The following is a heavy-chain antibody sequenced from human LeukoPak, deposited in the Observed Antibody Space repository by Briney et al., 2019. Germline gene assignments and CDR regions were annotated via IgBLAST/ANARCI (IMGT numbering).Heavy chain of an antibody. CDR2: IFPNSGGT. CDR1: GFTFTGYS. V-gene: IGHV1-2*02. D-gene: IGHD4-11*01. CDR3: ARGGTDYSNRLLDY. J-gene: IGHJ4*02. Sequence: GASVKVSCKAYGFTFTGYSMHWVRQVPGQGLEWMGWIFPNSGGTNYAQKFQGRVTMTRDTSISIAYMELSNLKSDDTAVYYCARGGTDYSNRLLDYWGQGTLVTVSS.